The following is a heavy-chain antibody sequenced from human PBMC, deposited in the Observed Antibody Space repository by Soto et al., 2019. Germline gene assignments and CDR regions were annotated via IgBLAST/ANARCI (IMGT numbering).Heavy chain of an antibody. CDR2: INSDGSIT. Sequence: GSLRLSCAASGFTFSSYWMHWVRQVPEKGLVWVSRINSDGSITNYADAGKGRFTISRDNVKNTLYLQMNSLRAEDTAVYYCVRYPRSVGGSYRPDYSGQGTLVTVSS. V-gene: IGHV3-74*01. D-gene: IGHD3-16*02. CDR1: GFTFSSYW. CDR3: VRYPRSVGGSYRPDY. J-gene: IGHJ4*02.